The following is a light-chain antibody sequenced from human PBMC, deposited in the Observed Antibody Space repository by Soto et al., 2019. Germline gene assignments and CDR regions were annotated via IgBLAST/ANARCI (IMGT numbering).Light chain of an antibody. Sequence: QSVLTQAPSASASLGASVKLTCTLSSGHSSNAIAWHQQQPEKGPRYLMRLNSDGSHVNGDGIPDRFSGSSSGAERYLTISSLQSEDEADYYCQTWGTGIGVFGGGTKLTVL. V-gene: IGLV4-69*01. CDR2: LNSDGSH. J-gene: IGLJ2*01. CDR1: SGHSSNA. CDR3: QTWGTGIGV.